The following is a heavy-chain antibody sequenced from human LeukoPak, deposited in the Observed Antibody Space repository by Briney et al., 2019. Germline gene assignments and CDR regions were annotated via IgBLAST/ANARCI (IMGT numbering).Heavy chain of an antibody. J-gene: IGHJ4*02. D-gene: IGHD2-2*01. Sequence: GGSLRLSRAASGFTFSSYGMHWVRQAPGKGLEWVAFIRYDGSNKYYADSVKGRFTISRDNSKNTLYLQMNSLRAEDTAVYYCAKERFSSSVVPAAIFDYWGQGTLVTVSS. CDR1: GFTFSSYG. CDR2: IRYDGSNK. CDR3: AKERFSSSVVPAAIFDY. V-gene: IGHV3-30*02.